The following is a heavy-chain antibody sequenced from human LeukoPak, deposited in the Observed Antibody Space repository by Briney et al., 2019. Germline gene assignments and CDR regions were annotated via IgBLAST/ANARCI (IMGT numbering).Heavy chain of an antibody. D-gene: IGHD4-23*01. CDR2: ISAYNGNT. J-gene: IGHJ6*02. CDR3: ARHYGGYYYYGMDV. CDR1: GYTFTSYG. V-gene: IGHV1-18*01. Sequence: ASVKVSCKASGYTFTSYGISWVRQASGQGLEWMGWISAYNGNTNYAQKLQGRVTMTTDTSTSTAYMELRSLRSDDTAVYYCARHYGGYYYYGMDVWGQGTTVTVSS.